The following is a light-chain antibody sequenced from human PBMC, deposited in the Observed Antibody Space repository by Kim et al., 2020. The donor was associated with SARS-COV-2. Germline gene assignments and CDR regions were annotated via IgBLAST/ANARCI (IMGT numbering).Light chain of an antibody. V-gene: IGLV3-1*01. CDR2: QDK. CDR3: QAWDSCTRV. J-gene: IGLJ2*01. CDR1: SLGSRN. Sequence: SYELTQPLSVSVSPGQTATITCAGNSLGSRNTCWYQQRPGQAPVLVIYQDKKRASGVPVRFAGSNSGNTATLTISRTQAMDEADYYCQAWDSCTRVFGGGTKLTVL.